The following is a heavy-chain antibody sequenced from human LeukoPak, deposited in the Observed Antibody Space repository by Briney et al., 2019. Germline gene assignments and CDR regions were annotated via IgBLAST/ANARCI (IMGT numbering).Heavy chain of an antibody. CDR3: ARDTGWDQFDY. CDR2: IYYSGST. V-gene: IGHV4-30-4*01. CDR1: GGSISSGDYY. Sequence: PSQTLSLTCTVSGGSISSGDYYWRWIRQPPGKGLEWIGYIYYSGSTYYNPSLKSRVTISVDTSKNQFSLKLSSVTAADTAVYYCARDTGWDQFDYWGQGTLVTVSS. D-gene: IGHD1-26*01. J-gene: IGHJ4*02.